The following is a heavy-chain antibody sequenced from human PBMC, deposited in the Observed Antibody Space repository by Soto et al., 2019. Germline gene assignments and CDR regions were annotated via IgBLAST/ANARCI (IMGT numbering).Heavy chain of an antibody. J-gene: IGHJ4*02. CDR3: ARPPLPGYSIHFNS. CDR1: GYIFIDYW. V-gene: IGHV5-51*01. D-gene: IGHD2-15*01. CDR2: VYPRDADT. Sequence: GESLKISCKASGYIFIDYWIGWVRQMPGKGLEWMGIVYPRDADTRYSPSFQGQVTISADRSTGTAFLQWRSLKASDTALYYCARPPLPGYSIHFNSWGQGTLVTVSS.